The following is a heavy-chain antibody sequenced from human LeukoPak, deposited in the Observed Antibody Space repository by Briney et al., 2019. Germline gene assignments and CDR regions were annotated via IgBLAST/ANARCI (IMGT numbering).Heavy chain of an antibody. Sequence: SQTLSLTCTVSGGSISSGSYYWSWIRQPAGKGLERIGRIYTSGSTNYNPSLKSRVTISVDTSKNQFSLKLSSVTAADTAVYYCARASGWYDFWSGYPSADAFDIWGQGTMVTVSS. CDR3: ARASGWYDFWSGYPSADAFDI. J-gene: IGHJ3*02. V-gene: IGHV4-61*02. D-gene: IGHD3-3*01. CDR1: GGSISSGSYY. CDR2: IYTSGST.